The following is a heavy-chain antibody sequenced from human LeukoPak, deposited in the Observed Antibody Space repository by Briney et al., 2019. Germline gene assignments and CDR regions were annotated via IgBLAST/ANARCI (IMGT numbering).Heavy chain of an antibody. CDR3: AAGGAQVGTGIYFDY. Sequence: GASVKVPCKASGFTFTSSAMQWVRQARGRRLEWIGWIVVGSGNTNYAQKFQERVTNTRDMSTSTAYMELSSLRSEDTAVYYCAAGGAQVGTGIYFDYWGQGTLVTVSS. V-gene: IGHV1-58*02. J-gene: IGHJ4*02. D-gene: IGHD1-1*01. CDR2: IVVGSGNT. CDR1: GFTFTSSA.